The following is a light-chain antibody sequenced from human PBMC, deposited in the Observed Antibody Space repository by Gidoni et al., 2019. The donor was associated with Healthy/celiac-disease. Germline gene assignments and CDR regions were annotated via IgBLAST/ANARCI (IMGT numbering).Light chain of an antibody. CDR1: QSLLHSNGYNY. Sequence: IVMTQPPPSLPVTPGEPASISCRSSQSLLHSNGYNYLDWYLQKPGQSPQLLIYLGSNRASGVPDRFSGSGSGTDFTLKISRVEAEDVGVYYCMQALQTPLTFGGGTKVEIK. CDR3: MQALQTPLT. V-gene: IGKV2-28*01. J-gene: IGKJ4*01. CDR2: LGS.